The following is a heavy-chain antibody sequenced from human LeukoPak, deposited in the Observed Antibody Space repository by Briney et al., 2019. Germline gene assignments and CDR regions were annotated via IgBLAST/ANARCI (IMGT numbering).Heavy chain of an antibody. J-gene: IGHJ4*02. Sequence: GGSLRLSCAASGFTFNNYAMNWVRQAPGKGLEWVSAISGSGGSTYYADSVKGRFTISRDNSKNTLYLQMNSLRAEDTAVYYCAKGAAITIFGVVEYYFDYWGQGTLVTVSS. V-gene: IGHV3-23*01. CDR1: GFTFNNYA. CDR2: ISGSGGST. D-gene: IGHD3-3*01. CDR3: AKGAAITIFGVVEYYFDY.